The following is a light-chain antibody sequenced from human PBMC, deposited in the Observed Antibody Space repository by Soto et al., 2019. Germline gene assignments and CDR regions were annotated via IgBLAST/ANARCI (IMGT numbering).Light chain of an antibody. CDR1: QSVSSTY. CDR3: QQYGNSPFT. Sequence: EMVLTHSPCTLSLSPVERATLFCSASQSVSSTYLAWYQRKPGQAPRLLIYGASSRATDIPDRFSGSGSGTDFTLTISRLEPEDFAVYYCQQYGNSPFTFGQGTRLE. J-gene: IGKJ5*01. CDR2: GAS. V-gene: IGKV3-20*01.